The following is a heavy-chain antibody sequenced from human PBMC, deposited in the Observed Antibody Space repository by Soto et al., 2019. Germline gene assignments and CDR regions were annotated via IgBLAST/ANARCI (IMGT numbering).Heavy chain of an antibody. V-gene: IGHV4-30-4*01. D-gene: IGHD3-22*01. CDR1: GGSISSGDYY. CDR2: IYYSGST. J-gene: IGHJ4*02. CDR3: ALGSSGYYTTFDY. Sequence: SGTLSLTCTVSGGSISSGDYYWSWIRQPPGKGLEWIGYIYYSGSTYYNPSLKSRVTISVDTSKNQFSLKLSSVTAADTAVYYCALGSSGYYTTFDYWGQGTLVTVSS.